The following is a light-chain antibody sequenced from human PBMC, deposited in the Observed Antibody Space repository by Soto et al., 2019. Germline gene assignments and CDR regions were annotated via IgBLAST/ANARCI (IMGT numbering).Light chain of an antibody. V-gene: IGLV2-11*01. J-gene: IGLJ7*01. CDR3: CLYLGGTSV. CDR2: DVT. Sequence: QSALTQPRSVSGSPGQSVTISCTGTSGDVGGYDYVSWYQQRPGKAPKLLIYDVTKRPSGVPDRFSGSKSGNTASLTISGLQAEDEADYYCCLYLGGTSVFGGGTQLTVL. CDR1: SGDVGGYDY.